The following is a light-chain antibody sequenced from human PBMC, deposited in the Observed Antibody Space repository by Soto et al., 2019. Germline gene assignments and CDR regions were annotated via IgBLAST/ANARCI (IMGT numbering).Light chain of an antibody. V-gene: IGLV1-40*01. J-gene: IGLJ2*01. CDR2: GNR. CDR1: SSNIGAGYD. Sequence: QSVLTQPPSVSGAPGQRVTISCTGSSSNIGAGYDVHWYQQLPGTAPKLLIDGNRNRPSGVPDRFRGSKSGTSASLAITGLQAEDEADYYCQSYDSSLSGVVFGGGTKLTVL. CDR3: QSYDSSLSGVV.